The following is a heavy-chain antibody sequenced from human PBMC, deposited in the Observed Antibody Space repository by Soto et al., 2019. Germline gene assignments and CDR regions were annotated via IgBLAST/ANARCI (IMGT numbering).Heavy chain of an antibody. J-gene: IGHJ4*02. CDR2: ISGSGGST. CDR1: GFTFSSYA. D-gene: IGHD6-19*01. Sequence: EVQLLESGGGLVQPGGSLRLSCAASGFTFSSYAMSWVRQAPGKGLEWVSAISGSGGSTYYADSVKGRFTISRDNSKNQLYPQMNRLRAGDTGVYFRGKVGLPDWRGWYGGHWGQGTLVPV. CDR3: GKVGLPDWRGWYGGH. V-gene: IGHV3-23*01.